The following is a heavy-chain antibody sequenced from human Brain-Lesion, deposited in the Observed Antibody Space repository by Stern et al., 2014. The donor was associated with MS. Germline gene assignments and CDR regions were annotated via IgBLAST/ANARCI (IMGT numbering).Heavy chain of an antibody. CDR3: ARGHIPYAYNYLFDY. D-gene: IGHD5-24*01. CDR1: GFTFSSYG. Sequence: VHLVESGGGVVQPGTSLRLSCAASGFTFSSYGMHWVRQAPGKGLGGVALAWYDGSTAYYTNSVKGRFTISRDNSKNTLSLQMNSLTAEDTAVYYCARGHIPYAYNYLFDYWGQGTLVTVSS. V-gene: IGHV3-33*01. J-gene: IGHJ4*02. CDR2: AWYDGSTA.